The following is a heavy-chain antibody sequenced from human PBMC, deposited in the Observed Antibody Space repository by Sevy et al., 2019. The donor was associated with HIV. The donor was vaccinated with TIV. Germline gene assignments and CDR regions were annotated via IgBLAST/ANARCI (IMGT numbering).Heavy chain of an antibody. CDR3: ARDKAPDYYGSGSHHNWFDP. CDR2: ISAYNGNT. V-gene: IGHV1-18*01. J-gene: IGHJ5*02. D-gene: IGHD3-10*01. CDR1: GYTFTSYG. Sequence: ASVKVSCKASGYTFTSYGISWVRQAPGQGLEWMGWISAYNGNTNYAQKLQGRVTMTTDTSTSTAYMELRSLRSDDTAGYYSARDKAPDYYGSGSHHNWFDPWGQGTLVTVSS.